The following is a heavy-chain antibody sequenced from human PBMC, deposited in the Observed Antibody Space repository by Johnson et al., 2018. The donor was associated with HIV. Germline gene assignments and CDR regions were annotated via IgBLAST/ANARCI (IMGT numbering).Heavy chain of an antibody. V-gene: IGHV3-30*04. Sequence: QVQLVESGGGVVQPGRSLRLSCAASGFTFSSFAMHWVRQTPGNGLEWVSIISYSGSNKYYEDSVKGRFTISRDNSKNTLYLQMNTLRAEDTAVYYCARGGVVHDGFDIRGLGTMVTVSS. CDR3: ARGGVVHDGFDI. J-gene: IGHJ3*02. CDR1: GFTFSSFA. CDR2: ISYSGSNK. D-gene: IGHD2-8*01.